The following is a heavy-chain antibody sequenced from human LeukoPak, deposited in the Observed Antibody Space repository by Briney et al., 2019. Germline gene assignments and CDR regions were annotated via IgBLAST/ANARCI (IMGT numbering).Heavy chain of an antibody. CDR1: GGSISSHY. J-gene: IGHJ6*02. CDR2: IYYSGST. V-gene: IGHV4-59*11. Sequence: SETLSLTCTVSGGSISSHYWSWIRQPPGKGLEWIGYIYYSGSTNYNPSLKSRVTISVDTSKNQFSLKLSSVTAADTAVYYCARDQASYYYYYGMDVWGQGTTVTVSS. CDR3: ARDQASYYYYYGMDV. D-gene: IGHD5-12*01.